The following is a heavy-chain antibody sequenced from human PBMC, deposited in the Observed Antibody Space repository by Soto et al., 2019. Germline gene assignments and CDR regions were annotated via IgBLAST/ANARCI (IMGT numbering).Heavy chain of an antibody. Sequence: GGSLRLSCATSGFRFSGYYMTWIRQAPGKGLEWLSHINSSGTTIYYADSVRGRFIISWDNTKKSLHLQMNRLRAEDTAVYYCARGEWTTVTAGGMDVWGQGTTVTVSS. J-gene: IGHJ6*02. V-gene: IGHV3-11*01. CDR2: INSSGTTI. D-gene: IGHD4-4*01. CDR3: ARGEWTTVTAGGMDV. CDR1: GFRFSGYY.